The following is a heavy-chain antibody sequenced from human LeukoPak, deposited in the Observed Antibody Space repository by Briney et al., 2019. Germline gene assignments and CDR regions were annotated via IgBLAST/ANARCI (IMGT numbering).Heavy chain of an antibody. V-gene: IGHV3-53*01. Sequence: PGGSLRLSCAASGFTVSSNYMSWVRQAPGKGLEWVSVIYSGGSTYYADSVKGRFTISRDNSKNTLYLQMNSLRAEDTAVYYCARESGDGYNLGFDYWGQGTLVTVS. D-gene: IGHD5-24*01. CDR2: IYSGGST. CDR3: ARESGDGYNLGFDY. J-gene: IGHJ4*02. CDR1: GFTVSSNY.